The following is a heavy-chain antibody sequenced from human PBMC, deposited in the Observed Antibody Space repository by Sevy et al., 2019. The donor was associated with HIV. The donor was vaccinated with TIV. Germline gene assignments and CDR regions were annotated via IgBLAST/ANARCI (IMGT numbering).Heavy chain of an antibody. CDR2: ISNSGSTI. J-gene: IGHJ4*02. V-gene: IGHV3-11*01. CDR3: ARVINYYDRGPSDY. CDR1: GFTFSDYY. Sequence: GESLKISCAASGFTFSDYYMTWIRQAPGKGLEWVSYISNSGSTIYYTDSVKGRFTISRDNAKNSLYLQMNSLRAEDTAVYYCARVINYYDRGPSDYWGQGTLVTVSS. D-gene: IGHD3-22*01.